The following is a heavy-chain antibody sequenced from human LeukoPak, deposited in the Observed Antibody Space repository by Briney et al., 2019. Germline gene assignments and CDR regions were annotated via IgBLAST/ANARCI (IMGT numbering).Heavy chain of an antibody. D-gene: IGHD3-22*01. V-gene: IGHV4-61*02. J-gene: IGHJ4*02. Sequence: SETLSLTCTVSGGSISSGSYYWSWIRQPAGKGLEWIGRIYTSGSTNYNPSLKSRVTISVDTSKNQSSLKLSSVTAADTAVYYCARGTMIFDYWGQGTLVTVSS. CDR1: GGSISSGSYY. CDR3: ARGTMIFDY. CDR2: IYTSGST.